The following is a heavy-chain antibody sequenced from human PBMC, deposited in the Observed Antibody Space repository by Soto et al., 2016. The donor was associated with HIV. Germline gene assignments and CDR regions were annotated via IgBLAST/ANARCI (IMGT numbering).Heavy chain of an antibody. Sequence: QVQLQQWGAGLLKPSETLSLTCAVYGGSFGAFYWNWIRQSPDKGLEWIGEINHSGNIKYNPPLQSRVTISVDMSKNQFSLKLNSVTAADTAVYYCARREWDLSAFDIWGQGTMVTVSS. CDR2: INHSGNI. CDR3: ARREWDLSAFDI. D-gene: IGHD1-26*01. CDR1: GGSFGAFY. V-gene: IGHV4-34*02. J-gene: IGHJ3*02.